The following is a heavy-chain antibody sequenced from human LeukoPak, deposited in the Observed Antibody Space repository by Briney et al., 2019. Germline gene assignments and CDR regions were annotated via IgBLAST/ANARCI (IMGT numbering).Heavy chain of an antibody. Sequence: GGSLRLSCAASGFTFSSYAMHWVRQAPGKGLEWVAVISYDGSNKYYADSVKGRFTISRDNSKNTLYLQMNSLRAEDTAVYYCARGISVAGTGGLGYWGQGTLVTVSS. CDR2: ISYDGSNK. D-gene: IGHD6-13*01. J-gene: IGHJ4*02. CDR3: ARGISVAGTGGLGY. CDR1: GFTFSSYA. V-gene: IGHV3-30-3*01.